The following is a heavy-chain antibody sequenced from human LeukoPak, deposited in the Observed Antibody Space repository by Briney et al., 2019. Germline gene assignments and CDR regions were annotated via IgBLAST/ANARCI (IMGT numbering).Heavy chain of an antibody. CDR2: IIPIFGTA. Sequence: ASVKVSCKASGGTFSSYAISWVRQAPGQGLEWMGGIIPIFGTANYAQKFQGRVTITTDESTSTAYMELSSQRSEDTAVYYCARANCSGGSCYTFDYWGQGTLVTVSS. CDR3: ARANCSGGSCYTFDY. V-gene: IGHV1-69*05. D-gene: IGHD2-15*01. J-gene: IGHJ4*02. CDR1: GGTFSSYA.